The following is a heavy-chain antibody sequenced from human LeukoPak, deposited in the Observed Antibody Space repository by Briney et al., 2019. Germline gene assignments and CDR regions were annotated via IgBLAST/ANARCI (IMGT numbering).Heavy chain of an antibody. CDR1: GFTFRSSW. V-gene: IGHV3-7*01. Sequence: GGSLRLSCAASGFTFRSSWMSWVRQAPGKGLEGVANINQDGSEKYYVDSVKGRFTISRDNAKNSLYLQMNSLRAEDTAVYFCARLNSAAADADYWGQGTLVTVSS. CDR3: ARLNSAAADADY. CDR2: INQDGSEK. J-gene: IGHJ4*02. D-gene: IGHD6-13*01.